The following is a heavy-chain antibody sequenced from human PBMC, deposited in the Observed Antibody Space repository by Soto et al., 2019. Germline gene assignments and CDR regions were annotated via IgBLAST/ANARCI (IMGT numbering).Heavy chain of an antibody. CDR2: IKKDESKK. Sequence: EERLVESGGGLVQPGGSLRLSCAASGFTFSSYWMTWVRQAPGKGLEWVANIKKDESKKSYLDSVRGRFPISRDNAKNSLYLQMDSLTAEDTALYYCARDGSPGSSSWYFDAFDLWGQGTMVTVSS. V-gene: IGHV3-7*05. CDR1: GFTFSSYW. J-gene: IGHJ3*01. CDR3: ARDGSPGSSSWYFDAFDL. D-gene: IGHD6-13*01.